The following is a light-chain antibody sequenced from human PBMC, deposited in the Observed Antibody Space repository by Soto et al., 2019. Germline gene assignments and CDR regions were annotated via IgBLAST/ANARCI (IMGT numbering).Light chain of an antibody. CDR1: SSNIGTTYD. J-gene: IGLJ2*01. CDR3: QSFDSSLSASI. CDR2: DNT. V-gene: IGLV1-40*01. Sequence: QSVLTQPPSVSGAPGQRVTISCTGTSSNIGTTYDVHWYRHLPGAAPKLLIYDNTYRPSGVPDRFSGSKSGTSASLAIPGLQAEDEAYYYCQSFDSSLSASIFGGGTKLTVL.